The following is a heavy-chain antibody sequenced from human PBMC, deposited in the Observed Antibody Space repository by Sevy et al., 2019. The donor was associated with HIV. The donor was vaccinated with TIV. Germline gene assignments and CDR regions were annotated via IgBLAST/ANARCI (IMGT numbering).Heavy chain of an antibody. CDR3: ARNVAARPSY. CDR1: GGSFSGYY. CDR2: INHSGST. V-gene: IGHV4-34*01. Sequence: SETLSLTCAVYGGSFSGYYWSWIRHPPGKGLEWIGEINHSGSTNYNPSLKSRVTISVDTSKNQFSLKLSSVTAADTAVYYCARNVAARPSYWGQGTLVTVSS. D-gene: IGHD6-6*01. J-gene: IGHJ4*02.